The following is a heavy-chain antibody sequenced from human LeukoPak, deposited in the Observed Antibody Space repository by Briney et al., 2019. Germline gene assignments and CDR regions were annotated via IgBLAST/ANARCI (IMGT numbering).Heavy chain of an antibody. V-gene: IGHV1-18*01. CDR3: ARGELIVVVTASPAGAFDI. CDR1: GYTFTSYG. Sequence: ASVKVSCKASGYTFTSYGISWLRQAPGQGLEWMGWISAYNGNTNYAQKLQGRVTMTTDTSTSTAYMELRSLRSDDTAVYYCARGELIVVVTASPAGAFDIWGQGTMVTVSS. CDR2: ISAYNGNT. J-gene: IGHJ3*02. D-gene: IGHD2-21*02.